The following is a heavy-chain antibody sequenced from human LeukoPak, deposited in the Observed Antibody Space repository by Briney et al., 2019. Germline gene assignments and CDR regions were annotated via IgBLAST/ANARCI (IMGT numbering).Heavy chain of an antibody. D-gene: IGHD5-18*01. CDR1: GYSFTSYW. CDR2: IYPGDSDT. CDR3: ARPIERGYSYGYNAFDI. J-gene: IGHJ3*02. V-gene: IGHV5-51*01. Sequence: GESLKISCKGSGYSFTSYWIGWVRQMPGKGLEWMGIIYPGDSDTRYSPSFQGQVTISVDKSISTAYLQWSSLKASDTAMYYCARPIERGYSYGYNAFDIWGQGTMVTVSS.